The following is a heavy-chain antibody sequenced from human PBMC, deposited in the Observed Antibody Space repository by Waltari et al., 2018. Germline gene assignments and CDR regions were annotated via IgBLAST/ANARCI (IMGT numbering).Heavy chain of an antibody. CDR2: IIPIFGTA. Sequence: QVQLVQSGAEVKKPGSSVKVSCKASGCTFSSYAISWVRQAPGQGLEWMGGIIPIFGTANYAQKDQGIVTITTDESTSTAYMELSSLRSEDTAVYDCARGEEMAIFSSFDYWGQGTLVTVSS. V-gene: IGHV1-69*05. J-gene: IGHJ4*02. CDR1: GCTFSSYA. D-gene: IGHD2-21*01. CDR3: ARGEEMAIFSSFDY.